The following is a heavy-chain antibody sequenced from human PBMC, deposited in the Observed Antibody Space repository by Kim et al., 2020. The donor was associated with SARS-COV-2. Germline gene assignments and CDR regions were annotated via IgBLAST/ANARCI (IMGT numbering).Heavy chain of an antibody. CDR1: GFTFSSYS. Sequence: GGSLRLSCAASGFTFSSYSMNWVRQAPGKGLEWVSYISSSSSTIYYADSVKGRFTISRDNAKNSLYLQMNSLRDEDTAVYYCARDATGGGSGSYYYYYYYGMDVWGQGTTVTVSS. J-gene: IGHJ6*02. CDR3: ARDATGGGSGSYYYYYYYGMDV. CDR2: ISSSSSTI. V-gene: IGHV3-48*02. D-gene: IGHD3-10*01.